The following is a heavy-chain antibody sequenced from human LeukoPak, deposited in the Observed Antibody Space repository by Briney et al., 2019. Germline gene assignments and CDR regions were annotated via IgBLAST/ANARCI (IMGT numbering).Heavy chain of an antibody. D-gene: IGHD2/OR15-2a*01. CDR1: GGSISSYY. J-gene: IGHJ2*01. Sequence: SETLSLTCTVSGGSISSYYWSWIRQPPGKGLEWIGEINHSGSTNYNPSLKSRVTISVDTSKNQLSLKLSSVTAADTAVYYCARYTTNDNRYFDLWGRGTLVTVSS. CDR3: ARYTTNDNRYFDL. V-gene: IGHV4-34*01. CDR2: INHSGST.